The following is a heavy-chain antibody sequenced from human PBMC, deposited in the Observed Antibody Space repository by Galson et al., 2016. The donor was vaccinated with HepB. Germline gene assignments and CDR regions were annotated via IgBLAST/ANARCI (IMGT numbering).Heavy chain of an antibody. CDR3: ARIYSNYVLGMDV. J-gene: IGHJ6*02. D-gene: IGHD4-11*01. CDR1: GGSISSGDYY. CDR2: IYYTGST. Sequence: TLSLTCTVSGGSISSGDYYWSWIRQPPGKGLDWIGYIYYTGSTYYNPSLKSRVSISVDTSKNQFSLRLSSVIAADTALYYCARIYSNYVLGMDVWGRGTTVTVSS. V-gene: IGHV4-30-4*01.